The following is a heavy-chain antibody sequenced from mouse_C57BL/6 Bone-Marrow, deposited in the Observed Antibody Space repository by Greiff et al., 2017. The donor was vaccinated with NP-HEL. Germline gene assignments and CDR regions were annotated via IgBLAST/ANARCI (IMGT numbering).Heavy chain of an antibody. CDR1: GYTFSSSW. CDR2: IYPGDGDT. V-gene: IGHV1-82*01. J-gene: IGHJ3*01. CDR3: ARSPN. Sequence: VKLQESGPELVKPGASVKISCKASGYTFSSSWMNWVQQRPGKGLEWIGRIYPGDGDTNYNGKFKGKATLTADKSSSTAYMQLSSLTSEDSAVYFCARSPNWGQGTLVTVSA.